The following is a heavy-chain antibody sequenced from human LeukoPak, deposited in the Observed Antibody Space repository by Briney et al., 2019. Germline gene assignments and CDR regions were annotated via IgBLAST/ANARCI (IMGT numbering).Heavy chain of an antibody. V-gene: IGHV4-34*01. CDR1: GGSFSGYY. Sequence: SETLFLTCAVYGGSFSGYYWSWIRQPPGKGLEYIGEINHSGTTNYNPSLKSRVTISVDTSKNRFSLKLSSVIAADTAVYYCARGVGSIAADCFDYWGQGALVTVSS. CDR2: INHSGTT. CDR3: ARGVGSIAADCFDY. D-gene: IGHD6-13*01. J-gene: IGHJ4*02.